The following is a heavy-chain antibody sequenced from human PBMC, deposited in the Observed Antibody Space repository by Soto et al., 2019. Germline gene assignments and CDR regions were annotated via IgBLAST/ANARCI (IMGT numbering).Heavy chain of an antibody. J-gene: IGHJ4*02. Sequence: GGSLRLSCAASGFTFSSYAMSWVRQAPGKGLEWVSAISGSGGSTYYADSVKGRFTISRDNSKNTLYLQMNSLRAEDTAVYYCAKGRGYYGSGSYHEFDYWGQGTLVTVSS. CDR2: ISGSGGST. D-gene: IGHD3-10*01. CDR1: GFTFSSYA. CDR3: AKGRGYYGSGSYHEFDY. V-gene: IGHV3-23*01.